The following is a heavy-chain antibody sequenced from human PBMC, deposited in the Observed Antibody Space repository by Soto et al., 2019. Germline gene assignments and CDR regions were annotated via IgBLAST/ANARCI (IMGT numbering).Heavy chain of an antibody. V-gene: IGHV1-3*01. CDR2: INAGNGNT. J-gene: IGHJ5*02. CDR3: ARSGLWFGELPNWFDP. Sequence: ASVKVSCKASGYTFTSYAMHWVRQAPGQRLEWMGWINAGNGNTKYSQKFQGRVTITRDTSASTAYMELSSLRSEDTAVYYCARSGLWFGELPNWFDPWGQGTLVTVS. D-gene: IGHD3-10*01. CDR1: GYTFTSYA.